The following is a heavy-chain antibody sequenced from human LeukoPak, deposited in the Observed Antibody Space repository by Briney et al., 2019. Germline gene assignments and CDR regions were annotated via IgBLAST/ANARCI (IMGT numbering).Heavy chain of an antibody. CDR2: VYYSGST. D-gene: IGHD3-10*01. CDR3: ARANMVREFDP. CDR1: GGSISSYY. J-gene: IGHJ5*02. Sequence: SETLSLTCTVSGGSISSYYWSWIRQPPGKGLEWIGYVYYSGSTNYNPSLKSRVTISVDTSKNQFSLKLSSVTAADTAVYYCARANMVREFDPWGQGTLVTVSS. V-gene: IGHV4-59*01.